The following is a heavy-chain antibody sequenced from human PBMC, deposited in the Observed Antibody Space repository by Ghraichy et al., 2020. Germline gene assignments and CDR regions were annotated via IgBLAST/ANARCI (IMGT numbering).Heavy chain of an antibody. CDR1: GFTFSSYS. Sequence: GGSLRLSCAASGFTFSSYSMNWVRQAPGKGLEWVSSISSSSSYIYYADSVKGRFTISRDNAKNSLYLQMNSLRAEDTAVYYCARDFLDYYYGSGSYYRGAYFDSWGHGTLFTVSS. D-gene: IGHD3-10*01. V-gene: IGHV3-21*01. CDR3: ARDFLDYYYGSGSYYRGAYFDS. CDR2: ISSSSSYI. J-gene: IGHJ4*01.